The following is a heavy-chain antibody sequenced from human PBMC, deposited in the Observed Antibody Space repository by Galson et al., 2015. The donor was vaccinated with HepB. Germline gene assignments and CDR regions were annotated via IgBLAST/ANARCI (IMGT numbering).Heavy chain of an antibody. CDR1: GYTFTSYA. J-gene: IGHJ4*02. Sequence: SVKVSCKASGYTFTSYAMNWVRQAPGQGLEWMGWINTNTGNPTYAQGFTGRFVFSLDTSVSTAYLQISSLKAEDTAVYYCARGSARLWFGEPSGGSHDYWGQGTLVTVSS. CDR2: INTNTGNP. V-gene: IGHV7-4-1*02. CDR3: ARGSARLWFGEPSGGSHDY. D-gene: IGHD3-10*01.